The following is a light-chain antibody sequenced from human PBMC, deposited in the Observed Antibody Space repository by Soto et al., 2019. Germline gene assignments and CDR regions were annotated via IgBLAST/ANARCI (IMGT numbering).Light chain of an antibody. CDR1: SSNIGSNT. V-gene: IGLV1-44*01. Sequence: QSVLTQPPSASGTPGQRVTISCSGSSSNIGSNTVNWYQQLPGTAPKLLIYSNSQRPSGVPNRFSGSKSGTSASLAISGLQSDDEDEYYCAAWDDGLNGPVFGTGTKVTVL. CDR3: AAWDDGLNGPV. CDR2: SNS. J-gene: IGLJ1*01.